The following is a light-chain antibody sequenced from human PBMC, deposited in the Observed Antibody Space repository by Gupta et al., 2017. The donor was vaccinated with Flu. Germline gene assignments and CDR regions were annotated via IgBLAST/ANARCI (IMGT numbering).Light chain of an antibody. V-gene: IGKV1-39*01. J-gene: IGKJ5*01. CDR2: AAS. CDR3: QQRDSTPWA. Sequence: PSSLSASVGDRVTITCRASQSISSYLNWYQQKPGKAPKLLIYAASSLQSGVPSRFSGSGSGTDFTLTISRLQPEDFATYYCQQRDSTPWAFGQGTLVEIK. CDR1: QSISSY.